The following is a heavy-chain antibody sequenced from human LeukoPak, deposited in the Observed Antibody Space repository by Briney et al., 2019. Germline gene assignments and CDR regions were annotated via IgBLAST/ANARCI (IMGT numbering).Heavy chain of an antibody. V-gene: IGHV1-2*02. CDR1: GYTFTVYY. Sequence: GASVKVSCKASGYTFTVYYMHWVRQAPGQGLEWVGRINPNSGGTNYAQKFKGRVTMTRDTSISTAYMEPSRLRSDDTAVYYCARPLTLGFEAFDIWGQGTTVTVSS. CDR2: INPNSGGT. J-gene: IGHJ3*02. CDR3: ARPLTLGFEAFDI. D-gene: IGHD3-9*01.